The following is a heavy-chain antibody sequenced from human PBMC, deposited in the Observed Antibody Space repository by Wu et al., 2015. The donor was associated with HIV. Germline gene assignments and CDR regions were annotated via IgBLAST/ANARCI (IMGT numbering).Heavy chain of an antibody. D-gene: IGHD3-3*01. CDR1: GGTFSSYA. J-gene: IGHJ6*03. V-gene: IGHV1-69*12. CDR3: AREGIIQSQITIFGVATNSYYYMDV. Sequence: QVQLVQSGAEVKKPGSSVKVSCKASGGTFSSYAISWVRQAPGQGLEWMGGIIPIFGTANYAQKFQDRVTITADESTSTAYMELSSLRSEDTAVYYCAREGIIQSQITIFGVATNSYYYMDVWGKGTTVTVSS. CDR2: IIPIFGTA.